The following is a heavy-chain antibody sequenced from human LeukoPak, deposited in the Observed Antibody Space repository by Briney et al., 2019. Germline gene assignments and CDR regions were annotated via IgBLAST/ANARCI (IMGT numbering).Heavy chain of an antibody. CDR3: ARVIAAAGSTLFDY. CDR2: IYYSGST. Sequence: SETLSLTCTVSGGSISSSSYYWGWIRQPPGKGLEWIGSIYYSGSTYYNPSLKSRVTISVDTSKNQFSLKLSSVTAADTAVYYCARVIAAAGSTLFDYWGQGTLVTVSS. V-gene: IGHV4-39*07. CDR1: GGSISSSSYY. J-gene: IGHJ4*02. D-gene: IGHD6-13*01.